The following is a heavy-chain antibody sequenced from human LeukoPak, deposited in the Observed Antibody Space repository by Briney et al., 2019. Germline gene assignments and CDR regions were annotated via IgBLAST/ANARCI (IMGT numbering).Heavy chain of an antibody. D-gene: IGHD6-13*01. J-gene: IGHJ4*02. CDR1: GYSISSGYY. CDR3: ARAKQLVIAPDY. CDR2: IYYSGST. Sequence: SETLSLTCTVSGYSISSGYYWGWIRQPPGKGLEWIGYIYYSGSTNYNPSLKSRVTISVDTSKNQFSLKLSSVTAADTAVYYCARAKQLVIAPDYWGQGTLVTVSS. V-gene: IGHV4-61*01.